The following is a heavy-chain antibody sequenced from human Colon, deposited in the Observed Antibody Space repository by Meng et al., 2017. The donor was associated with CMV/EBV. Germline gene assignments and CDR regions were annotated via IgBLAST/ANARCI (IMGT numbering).Heavy chain of an antibody. CDR3: VRGRGRGYGMDV. D-gene: IGHD3-10*01. CDR2: IQVDGSKK. J-gene: IGHJ6*02. Sequence: GESLKISCAASQFTFLTYWVNWVRQAPGKGLEWVANIQVDGSKKYYVDSVKGRFTISRDNAKNSVYLQMDSLRAEDTAIYYCVRGRGRGYGMDVWGQGTTVTVSS. CDR1: QFTFLTYW. V-gene: IGHV3-7*01.